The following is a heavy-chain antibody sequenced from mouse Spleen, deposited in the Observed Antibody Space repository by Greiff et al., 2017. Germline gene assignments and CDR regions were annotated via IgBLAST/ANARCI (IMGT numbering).Heavy chain of an antibody. J-gene: IGHJ2*01. CDR1: GFTLSDYY. CDR3: SRVIITTATLDY. CDR2: INYDGSST. Sequence: EVKLVESEGGLVQPGSSMKLSCTASGFTLSDYYMAWVRQVPEKGLEWVANINYDGSSTYYLDSLKSRFIISRDNAKNILYLQMSSLKSEDTATYYCSRVIITTATLDYWGQGTTLTVSS. V-gene: IGHV5-16*01. D-gene: IGHD1-2*01.